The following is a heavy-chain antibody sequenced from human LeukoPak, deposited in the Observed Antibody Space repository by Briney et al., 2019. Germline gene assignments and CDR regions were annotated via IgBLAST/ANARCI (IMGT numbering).Heavy chain of an antibody. CDR1: GFTFTDYS. V-gene: IGHV3-48*02. CDR3: ARGSFGVFDY. CDR2: MNSDGSHI. D-gene: IGHD3-10*01. Sequence: GGSLRLSCAASGFTFTDYSMNWVRQAPGKGLEWVSSMNSDGSHIYHAGSVEGRFTISRDNARNSLYLQMNGLRDEDTAVYYCARGSFGVFDYWGQGILVTVSS. J-gene: IGHJ4*02.